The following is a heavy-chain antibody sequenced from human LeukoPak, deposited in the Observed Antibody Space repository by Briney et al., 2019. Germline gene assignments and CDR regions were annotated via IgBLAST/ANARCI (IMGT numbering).Heavy chain of an antibody. CDR2: INHSGST. Sequence: SETLSLTCAVYGGSFSGYYWSWIRQPLGKGLEWIGEINHSGSTNYNPSLKSRVTISVDTSKNQFSLKLSSVTAADKAVYYCARGSSSWYYYGMDVWGQGTTVTVSS. CDR1: GGSFSGYY. V-gene: IGHV4-34*01. CDR3: ARGSSSWYYYGMDV. J-gene: IGHJ6*02. D-gene: IGHD6-13*01.